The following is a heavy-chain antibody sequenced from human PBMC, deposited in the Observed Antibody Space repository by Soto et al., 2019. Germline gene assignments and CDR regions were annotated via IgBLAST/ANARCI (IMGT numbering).Heavy chain of an antibody. CDR3: ARSYGSGSYPHTYFDY. CDR2: INPNSGGT. J-gene: IGHJ4*02. CDR1: GYTFTGYY. V-gene: IGHV1-2*04. Sequence: GASVKVSCKASGYTFTGYYMHWVRQAPGQGLEWMGWINPNSGGTNYAQKFQGWVTMTRDTSISTAYMELSRLRSDDTAVYYCARSYGSGSYPHTYFDYRGQGTLVTVSS. D-gene: IGHD3-10*01.